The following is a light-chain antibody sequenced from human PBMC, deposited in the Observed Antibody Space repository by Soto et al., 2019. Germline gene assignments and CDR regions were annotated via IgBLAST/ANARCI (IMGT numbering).Light chain of an antibody. J-gene: IGKJ3*01. V-gene: IGKV3-15*01. Sequence: EIVMTQSPATLSVSPGARATLSCRASQSISSNLAWYQQKPSQAPRLLIYGASTRATGIPATFSGSGSGTEFTLTISSLQSEDFAVYYCQQYNNWPFTFGPGTKVDIK. CDR1: QSISSN. CDR2: GAS. CDR3: QQYNNWPFT.